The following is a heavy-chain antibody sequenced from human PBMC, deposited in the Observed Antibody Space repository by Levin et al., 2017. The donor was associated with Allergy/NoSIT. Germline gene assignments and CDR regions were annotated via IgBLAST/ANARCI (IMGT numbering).Heavy chain of an antibody. CDR3: AIGYSYGSYYYGMDV. V-gene: IGHV3-11*01. J-gene: IGHJ6*02. Sequence: GGSLRLSCAASGFTFSDYYMSWIRQAPGKGLEWVSYISSSGSTIYYADSVKGRFTISRDNAKNSLYLQMNSLRAEDTAVYYCAIGYSYGSYYYGMDVWGQGTTVTVSS. CDR2: ISSSGSTI. D-gene: IGHD5-18*01. CDR1: GFTFSDYY.